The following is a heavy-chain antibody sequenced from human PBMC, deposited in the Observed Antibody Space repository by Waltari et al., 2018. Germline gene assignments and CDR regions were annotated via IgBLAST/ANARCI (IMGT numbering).Heavy chain of an antibody. V-gene: IGHV2-26*01. CDR2: IFSNDEK. CDR3: ARIRVNYYDSSGYYYPYFDY. D-gene: IGHD3-22*01. Sequence: QVTLKESGPVLVKPTETLTLTCTVSGFSLSNARMGVSWIRQPPGKALEWLAHIFSNDEKSYSTSLKSRLTSSKDTSKSQVVLTMTNMDPVDTATYYCARIRVNYYDSSGYYYPYFDYWGQGTLVTVSS. CDR1: GFSLSNARMG. J-gene: IGHJ4*02.